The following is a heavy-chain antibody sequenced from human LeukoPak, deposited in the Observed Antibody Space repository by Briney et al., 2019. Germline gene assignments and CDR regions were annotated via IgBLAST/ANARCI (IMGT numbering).Heavy chain of an antibody. CDR3: ARSSEN. Sequence: GASLRLSCAASGFTVSSNYISWGRQAPGKRLEWVSVIYSGGGTYYADSLKGRFTISRDNSNNMIYLQMNSLRAEDTAVYYCARSSENWGRGTLVSVSS. CDR1: GFTVSSNY. CDR2: IYSGGGT. V-gene: IGHV3-53*01. J-gene: IGHJ4*02.